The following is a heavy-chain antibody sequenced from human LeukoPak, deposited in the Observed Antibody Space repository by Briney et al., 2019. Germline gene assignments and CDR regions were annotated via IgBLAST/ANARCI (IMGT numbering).Heavy chain of an antibody. Sequence: GGSLRLSCAASGFTFSSYWMSWVRQAPGKGLEGVANIRQDGSEKNYVDSVKGRFPISRDNAKNSLYLQMNSLRAEDTAVYYCARDNYGSGSYYTRYYYGMDVWGQGTTVTVSS. D-gene: IGHD3-10*01. CDR1: GFTFSSYW. CDR2: IRQDGSEK. CDR3: ARDNYGSGSYYTRYYYGMDV. V-gene: IGHV3-7*01. J-gene: IGHJ6*02.